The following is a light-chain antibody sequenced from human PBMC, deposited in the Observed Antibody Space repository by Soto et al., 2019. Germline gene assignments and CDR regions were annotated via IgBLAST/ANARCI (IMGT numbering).Light chain of an antibody. Sequence: EIVLTQSPATLSLSPGERATLSCRASQSISSDLAWYQQKPGQAPGLLIYDASNRATGIPARFRSGGAGTDLTLTIRSGEHEDLAVYYCQQCSNWPPTFGGGTKVEIK. J-gene: IGKJ4*02. CDR1: QSISSD. CDR2: DAS. CDR3: QQCSNWPPT. V-gene: IGKV3-11*01.